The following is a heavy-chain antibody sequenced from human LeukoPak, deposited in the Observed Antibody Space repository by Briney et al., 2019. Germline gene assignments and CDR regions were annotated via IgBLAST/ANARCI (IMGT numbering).Heavy chain of an antibody. Sequence: PGGSLRLSCAACGFTFNSYGIHWVRQAPGKGLEWVAFIWYDGSNKYYADSVKGRFTISRDNFKNTLYLQMNSLRAEDTAVYYCARARTTRGFDYWGQGTLVTVSS. CDR1: GFTFNSYG. J-gene: IGHJ4*02. CDR3: ARARTTRGFDY. CDR2: IWYDGSNK. V-gene: IGHV3-33*01. D-gene: IGHD4-17*01.